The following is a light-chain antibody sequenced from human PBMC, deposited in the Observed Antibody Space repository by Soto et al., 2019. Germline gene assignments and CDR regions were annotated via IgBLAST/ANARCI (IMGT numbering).Light chain of an antibody. CDR2: EVI. CDR3: SSYEGTNNLYV. V-gene: IGLV2-8*01. Sequence: QSALTQPPSASGSPGQSVTISCTGTSSDIGGYNYASWYQQHPGKAPKLMIYEVIKRPSGVPDRFSGSRSGNTASLTVSGLQAEDEADYYCSSYEGTNNLYVFGTGTKLTVL. J-gene: IGLJ1*01. CDR1: SSDIGGYNY.